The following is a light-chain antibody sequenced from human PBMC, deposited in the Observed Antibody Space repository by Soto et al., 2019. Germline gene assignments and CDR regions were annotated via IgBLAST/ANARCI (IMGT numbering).Light chain of an antibody. CDR1: QTISSW. V-gene: IGKV1-5*03. J-gene: IGKJ1*01. CDR3: QQYNSYSEA. Sequence: DIQMTQSPSTLSGSVGDRVTITCRASQTISSWLAWYQQKPGKAPKLLIYKASTLKSGVPSRFSGSGSGTEFTLNISSLQPDDFATYYCQQYNSYSEAFGKGTKVELK. CDR2: KAS.